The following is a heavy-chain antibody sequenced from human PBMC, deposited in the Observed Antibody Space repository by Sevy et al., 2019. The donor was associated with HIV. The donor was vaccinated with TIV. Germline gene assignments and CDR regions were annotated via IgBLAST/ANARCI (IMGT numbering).Heavy chain of an antibody. CDR1: GYTFTTYD. CDR3: ARDHGAGYSSSWYHYYYGMDV. CDR2: MNPNSGNT. D-gene: IGHD6-13*01. J-gene: IGHJ6*02. V-gene: IGHV1-8*01. Sequence: ASVKVSCKASGYTFTTYDINWVRQATGQGLEWMGWMNPNSGNTGYAQKFQGRVTMTRNTSIETAYMELNSLRAEDTAVYYCARDHGAGYSSSWYHYYYGMDVWGQGTTVTVSS.